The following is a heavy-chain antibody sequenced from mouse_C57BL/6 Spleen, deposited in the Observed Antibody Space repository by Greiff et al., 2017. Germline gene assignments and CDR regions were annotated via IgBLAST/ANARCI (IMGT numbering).Heavy chain of an antibody. V-gene: IGHV1-7*01. CDR1: GYTFTSYW. CDR3: ARYIPDYAMDY. Sequence: QVQLQQSGAELAKPGASVKLSCKASGYTFTSYWMHWVKQRPGQGLEWIGYINPSSGYTKYTQKFKDKATLTADKSSSTGYMQLSSLTYEDSAVYYCARYIPDYAMDYWGQGTSVTVSS. J-gene: IGHJ4*01. CDR2: INPSSGYT.